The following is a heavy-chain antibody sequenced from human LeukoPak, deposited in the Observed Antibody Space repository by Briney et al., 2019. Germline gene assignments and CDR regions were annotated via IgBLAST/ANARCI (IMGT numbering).Heavy chain of an antibody. D-gene: IGHD3-10*01. CDR3: ARDNRITMVRGVMMGFDP. V-gene: IGHV4-34*01. Sequence: SETLSLTCAVYGGSFSGYYWSWIRQPPGKGLEWIGEINHSGSTNYNPSLKSRVTISVDTSKNQFSLKLSSVTAADTAVYYCARDNRITMVRGVMMGFDPWGQGTLVTVSS. J-gene: IGHJ5*02. CDR2: INHSGST. CDR1: GGSFSGYY.